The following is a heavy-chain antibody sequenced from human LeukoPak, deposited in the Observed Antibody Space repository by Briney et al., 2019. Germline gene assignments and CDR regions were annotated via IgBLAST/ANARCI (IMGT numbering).Heavy chain of an antibody. Sequence: GASVKVSCKASGGSFSSYAISWVRQAPGQGLEWMGWISAHNGNTNYAQKLQGRVTMTTDTSTSTAYMELRSLRSDDTAVYYCARVRGYCSSTSCPSPIDYWGQGTLVTVSS. CDR3: ARVRGYCSSTSCPSPIDY. D-gene: IGHD2-2*01. J-gene: IGHJ4*02. V-gene: IGHV1-18*01. CDR2: ISAHNGNT. CDR1: GGSFSSYA.